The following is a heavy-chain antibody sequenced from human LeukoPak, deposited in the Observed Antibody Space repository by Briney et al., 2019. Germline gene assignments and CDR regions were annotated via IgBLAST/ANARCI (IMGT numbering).Heavy chain of an antibody. CDR2: VYYSGST. CDR3: AMTTNYYYYMDV. V-gene: IGHV4-59*01. D-gene: IGHD4-17*01. Sequence: PSETLSLTCTVSGGSISSYYWSWIRQAPGKGLEWIGYVYYSGSTNYNPSLKSRITVSVDTSKSQFSLKLTSVTAADTAVYYCAMTTNYYYYMDVWGKGTTVTVSS. J-gene: IGHJ6*03. CDR1: GGSISSYY.